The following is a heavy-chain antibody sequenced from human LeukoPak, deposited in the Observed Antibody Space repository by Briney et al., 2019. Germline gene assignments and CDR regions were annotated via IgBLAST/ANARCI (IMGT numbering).Heavy chain of an antibody. CDR3: ARDLGTRAPWLLPRNYYFDY. V-gene: IGHV4-39*07. Sequence: PSETLSLTCTVSGGSISSSSYYWGWIRQPPGKGLEGIGSIYYSGSTYYNPSLKSRVTISVDTSKNQFSLKLSSVTAADTAVYYCARDLGTRAPWLLPRNYYFDYWGQGTLVTVSS. CDR2: IYYSGST. CDR1: GGSISSSSYY. D-gene: IGHD3-22*01. J-gene: IGHJ4*02.